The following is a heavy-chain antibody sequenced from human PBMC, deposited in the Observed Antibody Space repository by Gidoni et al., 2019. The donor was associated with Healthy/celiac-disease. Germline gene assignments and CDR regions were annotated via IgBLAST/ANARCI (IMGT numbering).Heavy chain of an antibody. CDR1: GYTFTSYG. V-gene: IGHV1-18*01. CDR3: ARVDSGSYYLSPYGAFDI. CDR2: ISAYNGNT. Sequence: QVQLVQSGAEVKKPGASVTVSCKASGYTFTSYGISWVRQAPGQGLEWMGWISAYNGNTNYAQKLQGRVTMTTDTSTSTAYMELRSLRSDDTAVYYCARVDSGSYYLSPYGAFDIWGQGTMVTVSS. D-gene: IGHD1-26*01. J-gene: IGHJ3*02.